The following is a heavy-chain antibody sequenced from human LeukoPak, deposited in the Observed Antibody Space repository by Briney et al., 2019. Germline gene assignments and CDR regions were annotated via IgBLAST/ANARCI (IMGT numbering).Heavy chain of an antibody. Sequence: PSETLSLTCTVSGGSVSSGNYYWTWIRQPAGKGLEWIGYIYYSGSTNYNPSLKSRVTISVDTSKNQFSLKLSSVTAADTAVYYCARHLPIGPGRTSYYFDYWGQGTLVTVSS. CDR3: ARHLPIGPGRTSYYFDY. V-gene: IGHV4-61*10. CDR1: GGSVSSGNYY. CDR2: IYYSGST. D-gene: IGHD1-14*01. J-gene: IGHJ4*02.